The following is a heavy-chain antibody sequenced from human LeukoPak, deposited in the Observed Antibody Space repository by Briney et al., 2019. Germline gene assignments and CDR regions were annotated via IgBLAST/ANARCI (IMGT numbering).Heavy chain of an antibody. Sequence: VGSLRLSCAVSGFTFSGYYMSWIRQAPGKELEWGSYISSSSSTIYYADSVKGRFTISRDNAKNSLYLQMNSLRAEDTAVYYCARGPSYCSSTSCYTGDYYFDYWGQGTLVTVSS. D-gene: IGHD2-2*02. CDR2: ISSSSSTI. V-gene: IGHV3-11*01. CDR3: ARGPSYCSSTSCYTGDYYFDY. J-gene: IGHJ4*02. CDR1: GFTFSGYY.